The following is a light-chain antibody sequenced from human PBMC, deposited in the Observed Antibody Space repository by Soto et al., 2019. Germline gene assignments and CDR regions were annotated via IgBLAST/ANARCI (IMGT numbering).Light chain of an antibody. J-gene: IGLJ2*01. CDR1: SSDVVHYNY. CDR2: DVR. CDR3: RSYEGSSVL. Sequence: QSVLTQPHSVSGSPGQSVTISCTASSSDVVHYNYVCWHQQHPGKAPKLIIYDVRKRPSGVPDRFSGSKSGYTASLTISGLQAEDEGDYYCRSYEGSSVLFGGGTKLTVL. V-gene: IGLV2-11*01.